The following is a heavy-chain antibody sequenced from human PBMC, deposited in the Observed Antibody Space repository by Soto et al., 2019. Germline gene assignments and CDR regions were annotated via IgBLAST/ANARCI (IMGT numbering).Heavy chain of an antibody. CDR3: ARVIAGTTRASWFDP. CDR2: IYTSGST. D-gene: IGHD1-7*01. V-gene: IGHV4-4*07. Sequence: PSETLSLTCTVSGGSISSYYWSWIRQPAGKGLEWIGHIYTSGSTNYNPSLKSRVTMSVDTSKNQFSLKLSSVTAADTAVYYCARVIAGTTRASWFDPWGQGTLVTVSS. CDR1: GGSISSYY. J-gene: IGHJ5*02.